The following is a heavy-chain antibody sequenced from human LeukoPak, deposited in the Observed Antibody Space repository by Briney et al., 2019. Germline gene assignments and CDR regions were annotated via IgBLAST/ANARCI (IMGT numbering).Heavy chain of an antibody. CDR2: ISSDGSKN. CDR3: ARDSLKFLDKLTTGTYFDY. V-gene: IGHV3-30*03. CDR1: GFTFSNYG. Sequence: PGGSLRLSCAVSGFTFSNYGMHWVRQTPGKGLERVALISSDGSKNIYTDSVKGRFTISRDNSKSTLYLQMNSLRAEDTAVYYCARDSLKFLDKLTTGTYFDYWGQGTLVTVSS. D-gene: IGHD1-1*01. J-gene: IGHJ4*02.